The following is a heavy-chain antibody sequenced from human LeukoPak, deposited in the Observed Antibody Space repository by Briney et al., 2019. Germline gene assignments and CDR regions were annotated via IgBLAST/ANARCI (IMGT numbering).Heavy chain of an antibody. J-gene: IGHJ4*02. CDR3: AKRMVRGVILSGDY. D-gene: IGHD3-10*01. V-gene: IGHV3-30*07. CDR1: GFTFTEYA. Sequence: GGSLRLSCAASGFTFTEYAMHWVRQAPGKGLEWVALISYDGSRTDYADSVKGRFTISRDNSRNTLYLQMNSLRAEDTAVYYCAKRMVRGVILSGDYWGQGTLVTVSS. CDR2: ISYDGSRT.